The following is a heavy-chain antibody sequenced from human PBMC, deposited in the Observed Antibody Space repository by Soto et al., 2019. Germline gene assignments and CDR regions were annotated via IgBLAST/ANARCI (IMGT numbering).Heavy chain of an antibody. CDR2: IVVGSGNT. V-gene: IGHV1-58*02. CDR3: AAALSWIRLGYYYYGMDV. Sequence: GASVKVSCKASGFTFTSSAMQWVRQARGQRLEWIGWIVVGSGNTNYAQKFQERVTITRDMSTSTAYMELSSLRSEDTAVYYCAAALSWIRLGYYYYGMDVWGQGTTVTVSS. J-gene: IGHJ6*02. D-gene: IGHD5-18*01. CDR1: GFTFTSSA.